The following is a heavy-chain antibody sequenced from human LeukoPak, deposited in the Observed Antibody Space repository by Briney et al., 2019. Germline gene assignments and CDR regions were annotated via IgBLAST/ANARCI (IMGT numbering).Heavy chain of an antibody. CDR3: ARPTYYYDSSGYYPYYYYYMDV. J-gene: IGHJ6*03. CDR1: GYTFTSYA. Sequence: ASVKVSCKASGYTFTSYAMNWVRQAPGQRLEWMGWINTNTGNPTYAQGFTGRFVFSLDTSVSTAYLQISSLKAEDTAVYYCARPTYYYDSSGYYPYYYYYMDVWGKGTTVTVSS. CDR2: INTNTGNP. V-gene: IGHV7-4-1*02. D-gene: IGHD3-22*01.